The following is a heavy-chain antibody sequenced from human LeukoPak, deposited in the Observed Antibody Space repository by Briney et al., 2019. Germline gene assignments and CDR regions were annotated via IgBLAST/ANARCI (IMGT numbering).Heavy chain of an antibody. Sequence: GASVKVSCKASGYTFINYYMHWVRQAPGQGLGWMGIINPSGDSPSYAQRFQGRVTMTRDTSTSTVYMELSSLRSEDTAVYYCARDCGCNITSCYAGEFDYWGQGTLVTVSS. J-gene: IGHJ4*02. CDR3: ARDCGCNITSCYAGEFDY. CDR1: GYTFINYY. D-gene: IGHD2-2*01. CDR2: INPSGDSP. V-gene: IGHV1-46*01.